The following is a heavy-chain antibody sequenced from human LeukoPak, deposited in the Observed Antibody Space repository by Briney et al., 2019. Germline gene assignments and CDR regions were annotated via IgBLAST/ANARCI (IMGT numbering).Heavy chain of an antibody. Sequence: GGSLRLSCAASGFTFSSYSMNWVRQAPGKGLEWISYISSSSSITYYADSVKGRFTISRDNSKNTVQLQLNSLRAADTAVYFDSWGQGTLVTVSS. CDR1: GFTFSSYS. CDR3: S. CDR2: ISSSSSIT. J-gene: IGHJ4*02. V-gene: IGHV3-48*01.